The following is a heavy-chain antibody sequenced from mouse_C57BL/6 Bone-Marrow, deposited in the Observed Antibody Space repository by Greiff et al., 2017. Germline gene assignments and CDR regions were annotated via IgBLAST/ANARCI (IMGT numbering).Heavy chain of an antibody. Sequence: VQLVESGAELARPGASVKLSCKASGYTFTSYGISWVKQRTGQGLEWIGEIYPRSGNTYYNEKFKGKATLTADKSSSTAYMELRSLTSEDSAVYFCARGFYGYDWFAYWGQGTLVTVSA. CDR2: IYPRSGNT. V-gene: IGHV1-81*01. CDR3: ARGFYGYDWFAY. J-gene: IGHJ3*01. D-gene: IGHD2-2*01. CDR1: GYTFTSYG.